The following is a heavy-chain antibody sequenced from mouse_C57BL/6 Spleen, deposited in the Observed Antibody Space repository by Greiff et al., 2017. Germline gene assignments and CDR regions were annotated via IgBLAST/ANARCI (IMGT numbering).Heavy chain of an antibody. V-gene: IGHV1-59*01. CDR2: IDPSDSYT. J-gene: IGHJ2*01. Sequence: QVQLQQPGAELVRPGTSVKLSCKASGYTFTSYWMHWVKQRPGQGLEWIGVIDPSDSYTNYNQKFKGKATLTVDTSSSTAYMQLSSLTSEDSAVYYCARPFHYYGSYYFDYWGQGTTLTVSS. D-gene: IGHD1-1*01. CDR1: GYTFTSYW. CDR3: ARPFHYYGSYYFDY.